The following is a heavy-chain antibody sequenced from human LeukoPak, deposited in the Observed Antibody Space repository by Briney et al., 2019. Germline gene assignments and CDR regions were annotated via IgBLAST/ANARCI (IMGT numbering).Heavy chain of an antibody. Sequence: PGRSLRLSCAASGFTFSSYAMHWVRQAPRKRLEWVAVISYDGSNKYYADSVKGRFPISRDNSKTTLYLQMSSRRAEDTAVYYCAREFVTTLDYWGQGTLVTVSS. CDR1: GFTFSSYA. CDR2: ISYDGSNK. J-gene: IGHJ4*02. CDR3: AREFVTTLDY. V-gene: IGHV3-30-3*01. D-gene: IGHD4-17*01.